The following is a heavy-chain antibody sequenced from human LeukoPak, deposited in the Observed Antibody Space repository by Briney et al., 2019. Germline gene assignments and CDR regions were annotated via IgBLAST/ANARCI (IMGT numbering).Heavy chain of an antibody. V-gene: IGHV1-24*01. CDR1: GYTLTELS. Sequence: ASVKVSCKVSGYTLTELSMHWVRQAPGKGLEWMGGFDPEDGETIYAQKFQGRVTMTEDTSTDTAYMELSSLRSEDTAVYYCATSHRGYSYGSFDYWGQGTLVTVSS. D-gene: IGHD5-18*01. J-gene: IGHJ4*02. CDR3: ATSHRGYSYGSFDY. CDR2: FDPEDGET.